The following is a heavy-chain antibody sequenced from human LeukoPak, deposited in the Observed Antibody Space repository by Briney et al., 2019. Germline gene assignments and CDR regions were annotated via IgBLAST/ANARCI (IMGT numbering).Heavy chain of an antibody. Sequence: GGSLRLSCAASGFTFTSYSLNWVRQAPGKGLGWVSSISGSSSYIYYADSVKGRFTISRDNAKNSLYLQMISLRADDTAVYYCARVPGYYWGQGTLVTVSS. D-gene: IGHD3-10*01. CDR2: ISGSSSYI. CDR1: GFTFTSYS. J-gene: IGHJ4*02. V-gene: IGHV3-21*01. CDR3: ARVPGYY.